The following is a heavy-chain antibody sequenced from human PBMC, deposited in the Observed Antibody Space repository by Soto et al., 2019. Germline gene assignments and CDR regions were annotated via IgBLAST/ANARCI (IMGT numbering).Heavy chain of an antibody. CDR3: ARGLRYCSSTNCPNCFDP. V-gene: IGHV2-5*02. CDR2: IFWDDDK. CDR1: GFSLSTRGVG. Sequence: SGPTLVNPTQTLTLTCTFSGFSLSTRGVGVAWIRQPPGKALEWLALIFWDDDKWYSPSLKSRLTITEDTSKNQVVLTMTNMDPVDTATYYCARGLRYCSSTNCPNCFDPWGQGTLVTVSS. D-gene: IGHD2-2*01. J-gene: IGHJ5*02.